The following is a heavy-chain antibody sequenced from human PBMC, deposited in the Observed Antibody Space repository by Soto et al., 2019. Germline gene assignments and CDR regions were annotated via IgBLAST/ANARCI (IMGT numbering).Heavy chain of an antibody. Sequence: GASVKVSCKASGGTFSSYAISWVRQAPGQGLEWMGGIIPIFGTANYAQKFQGRVTITADESTSTAYMELSSLRSEDTAVYYCARVARHRTPFDYWGQGTLVTVSS. J-gene: IGHJ4*02. CDR2: IIPIFGTA. D-gene: IGHD6-25*01. CDR1: GGTFSSYA. CDR3: ARVARHRTPFDY. V-gene: IGHV1-69*13.